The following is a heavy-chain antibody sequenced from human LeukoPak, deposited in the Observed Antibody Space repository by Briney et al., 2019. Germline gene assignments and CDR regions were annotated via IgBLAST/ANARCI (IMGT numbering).Heavy chain of an antibody. CDR1: GYTLTELS. CDR2: FDPEDGET. V-gene: IGHV1-24*01. J-gene: IGHJ4*02. Sequence: ASVTVSCKVSGYTLTELSMHWVRQAPGKGLEWMGGFDPEDGETIYAQKFQGRVTMTEDTSTDTAYMELSSLRSEDTAVYYCATPPIAYCGGDCYSSFDYWGQGTLVTVSS. CDR3: ATPPIAYCGGDCYSSFDY. D-gene: IGHD2-21*02.